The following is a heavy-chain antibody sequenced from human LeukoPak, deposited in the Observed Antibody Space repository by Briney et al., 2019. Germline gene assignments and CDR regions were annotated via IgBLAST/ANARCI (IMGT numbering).Heavy chain of an antibody. CDR1: GGSISSGDYY. D-gene: IGHD2-2*01. Sequence: SRTLSLTCTVSGGSISSGDYYWSWIRQPPGKGLEWIGYIYYSGSTYYNPSLKSRVTISVDTSKNQFSLKLSSVTAADTAVYYCARAIGYCSSTSCYGGWFDPWGQGTLVTVSS. J-gene: IGHJ5*02. CDR2: IYYSGST. V-gene: IGHV4-30-4*01. CDR3: ARAIGYCSSTSCYGGWFDP.